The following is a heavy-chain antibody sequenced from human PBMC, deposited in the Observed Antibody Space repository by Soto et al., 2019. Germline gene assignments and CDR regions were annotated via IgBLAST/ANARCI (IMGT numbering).Heavy chain of an antibody. CDR3: AGTTIVVAGSHSCGMDV. CDR2: IDPSDSYT. CDR1: GYSFTSYW. Sequence: GESLKISCKGSGYSFTSYWISWVRQMPGKGLEWMGRIDPSDSYTNYSPSFQGHVTISADKSISTAYLQWSSLKASDTAMYYCAGTTIVVAGSHSCGMDVWGQGTTVTVSS. J-gene: IGHJ6*02. D-gene: IGHD6-19*01. V-gene: IGHV5-10-1*01.